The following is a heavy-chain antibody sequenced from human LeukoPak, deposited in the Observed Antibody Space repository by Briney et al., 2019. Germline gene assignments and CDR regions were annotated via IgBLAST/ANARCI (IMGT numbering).Heavy chain of an antibody. CDR1: GGSFSGYY. Sequence: PSETLSLTCAVYGGSFSGYYWSWIRQPPGKGLEWIGEINHSGSTNYNPSLKSRVTISVDTSKNQFSLKLSSVTAADTAVHYCARGYRRSDYWGQGTLVTVSS. V-gene: IGHV4-34*01. D-gene: IGHD4-11*01. J-gene: IGHJ4*02. CDR3: ARGYRRSDY. CDR2: INHSGST.